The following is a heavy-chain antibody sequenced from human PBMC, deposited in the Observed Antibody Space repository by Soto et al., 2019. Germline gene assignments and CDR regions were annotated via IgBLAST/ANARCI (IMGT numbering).Heavy chain of an antibody. D-gene: IGHD1-1*01. J-gene: IGHJ4*02. V-gene: IGHV1-18*01. Sequence: ASVKVSCKGSGYGFTTYGITWVRQAPGQGLEWMAWISAHNGNTNYAQKLQGRVTVTRDTSTSTAYMELRSLRSDDTAVYYCARGRYGDYWGQGALVNRLL. CDR2: ISAHNGNT. CDR3: ARGRYGDY. CDR1: GYGFTTYG.